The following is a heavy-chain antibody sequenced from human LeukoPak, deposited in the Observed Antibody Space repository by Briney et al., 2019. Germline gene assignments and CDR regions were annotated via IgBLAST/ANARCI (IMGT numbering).Heavy chain of an antibody. CDR2: INPNSGGT. V-gene: IGHV1-2*02. D-gene: IGHD3-10*01. CDR3: ARGRMYYYLPDY. Sequence: ASVKVSCKASGYTFTGYYMHWVRQAPGQGLEWMGWINPNSGGTNYAQKFQGRVTMTRDTSISTAYMELSRLRSDDTAAYYCARGRMYYYLPDYWGQGTLVTVSS. J-gene: IGHJ4*02. CDR1: GYTFTGYY.